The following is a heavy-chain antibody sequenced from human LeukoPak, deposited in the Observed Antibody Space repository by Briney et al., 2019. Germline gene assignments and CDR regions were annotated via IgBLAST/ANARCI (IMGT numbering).Heavy chain of an antibody. V-gene: IGHV3-33*06. J-gene: IGHJ6*03. CDR1: GFIFSRLG. CDR2: IWHDGSVE. Sequence: TGGSLRLSCAASGFIFSRLGMQWVRQAPGEGREWVAMIWHDGSVEEYADSVKGRFTISRDNSRNTLYLQMNSLRDDDTAVYYCAKEGDQFRGYLDAWGKGTTVTVSS. CDR3: AKEGDQFRGYLDA. D-gene: IGHD3-16*01.